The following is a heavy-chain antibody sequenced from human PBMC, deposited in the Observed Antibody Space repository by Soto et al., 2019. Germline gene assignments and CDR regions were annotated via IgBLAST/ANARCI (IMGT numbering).Heavy chain of an antibody. J-gene: IGHJ4*02. D-gene: IGHD3-10*01. V-gene: IGHV4-39*01. Sequence: QLQLQESGPGLVKPSETLSLTCTVSGGSISSSSYXWGWIRQPPGKGLEWIGSIYYSGSTYYNPSLKSRVXXXVXXXXXXXXXXXXXXXXXXXXXXYCAXSLXTMVPEADWGQGTLVTVSS. CDR1: GGSISSSSYX. CDR3: AXSLXTMVPEAD. CDR2: IYYSGST.